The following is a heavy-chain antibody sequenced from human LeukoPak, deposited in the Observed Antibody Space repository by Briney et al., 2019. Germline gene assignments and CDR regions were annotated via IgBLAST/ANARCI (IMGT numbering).Heavy chain of an antibody. J-gene: IGHJ4*02. D-gene: IGHD2-2*01. V-gene: IGHV3-33*01. CDR2: IWYDGSNK. CDR1: GFTLSSYW. Sequence: GGSLRLSCVGSGFTLSSYWMSWVRQAPGKGLEWVAVIWYDGSNKYYADSVKGRFTISRDNSKNTLYLQMNSLRAEDTAVYYCARDERAHCSSTSCYLFDYWGQGTLVTVSS. CDR3: ARDERAHCSSTSCYLFDY.